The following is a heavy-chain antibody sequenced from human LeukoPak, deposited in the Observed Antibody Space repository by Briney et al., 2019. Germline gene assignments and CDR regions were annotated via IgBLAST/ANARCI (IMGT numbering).Heavy chain of an antibody. CDR3: ARDHDYDYVWGSYGGKNAFDI. CDR1: GVSFSGYY. D-gene: IGHD3-16*01. J-gene: IGHJ3*02. V-gene: IGHV4-34*01. Sequence: AETLSLTCAVYGVSFSGYYWSWIRQPPGEGLEWVGEINHSGITNYNPSLKSRVTISVDTSKNQFSLKLSSVTAADTAAYYCARDHDYDYVWGSYGGKNAFDIWGQGTMVTVSS. CDR2: INHSGIT.